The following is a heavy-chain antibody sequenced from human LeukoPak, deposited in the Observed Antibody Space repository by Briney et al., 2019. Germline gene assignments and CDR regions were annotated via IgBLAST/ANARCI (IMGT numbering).Heavy chain of an antibody. V-gene: IGHV3-23*01. CDR3: LGYCSGGTCYSGGY. CDR2: ISGSGGST. D-gene: IGHD2-15*01. Sequence: RGSPRLSCAASGFTFSSYAVSWVRQAPGKGLEWVSAISGSGGSTYYADSVKGRFTISRDNSKNTQSLQMNSLRAEDTAVYYCLGYCSGGTCYSGGYWGHRALVTVSS. CDR1: GFTFSSYA. J-gene: IGHJ4*01.